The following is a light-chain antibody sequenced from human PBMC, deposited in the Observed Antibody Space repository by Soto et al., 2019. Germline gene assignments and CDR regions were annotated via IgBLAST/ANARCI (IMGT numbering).Light chain of an antibody. CDR1: QSVSSN. CDR3: QQYRTWPRT. CDR2: DAS. J-gene: IGKJ1*01. Sequence: EKVMTQSPATLSVSPGERVTLPCRASQSVSSNLAWYQQKAGQAPRLLIYDASTRATDVPARFSGSGSGTEFTLTISRLQSEDFAVYYCQQYRTWPRTFGQGTKVDIK. V-gene: IGKV3-15*01.